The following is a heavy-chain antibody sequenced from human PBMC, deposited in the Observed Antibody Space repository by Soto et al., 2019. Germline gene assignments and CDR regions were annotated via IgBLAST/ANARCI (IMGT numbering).Heavy chain of an antibody. CDR1: GGSFSGYY. CDR3: ARRGITMIVVVISTVMYYYYGMDV. Sequence: QVQLQQWGAGLLKPSETLSLTCAVYGGSFSGYYWSWIRQPPGKGLEWIGEINHSGSTNYNPSLKSRVTISVDTSKNQFSLKQSSVTAADTAVYYCARRGITMIVVVISTVMYYYYGMDVWGQGTTVTVSS. D-gene: IGHD3-22*01. J-gene: IGHJ6*02. CDR2: INHSGST. V-gene: IGHV4-34*01.